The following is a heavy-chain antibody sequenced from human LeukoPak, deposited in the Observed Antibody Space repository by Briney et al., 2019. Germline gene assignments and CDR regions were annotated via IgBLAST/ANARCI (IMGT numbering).Heavy chain of an antibody. CDR3: ARDSTGYSSSFSN. J-gene: IGHJ4*02. CDR2: IYYSGST. CDR1: GGSVSSGSYY. Sequence: PSETLSLTCTVSGGSVSSGSYYWSWIRQPPGKGLEWIGYIYYSGSTNYNPSLKSRVTISVDTSKNQFSLKLSSVTAADPAVYHCARDSTGYSSSFSNWGQGTLVTVSS. D-gene: IGHD6-13*01. V-gene: IGHV4-61*01.